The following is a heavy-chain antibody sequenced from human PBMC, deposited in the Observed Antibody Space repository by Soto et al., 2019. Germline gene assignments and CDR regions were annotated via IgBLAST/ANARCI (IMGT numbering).Heavy chain of an antibody. CDR3: AKGNDFWSVLQTHNWYFDL. V-gene: IGHV3-30-3*01. CDR1: GFTFSSYA. CDR2: ISYDGSNK. D-gene: IGHD3-3*01. Sequence: GGSLRLSCAASGFTFSSYAMHWVRQAPGKGLEWVAVISYDGSNKYYADSVKGRFTISRDNSKNTLYLQMNSLRAEDTAVYYCAKGNDFWSVLQTHNWYFDLWGRGTLVTVSS. J-gene: IGHJ2*01.